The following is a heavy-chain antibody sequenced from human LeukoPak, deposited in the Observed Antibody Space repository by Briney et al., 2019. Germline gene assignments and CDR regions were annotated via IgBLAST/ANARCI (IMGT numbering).Heavy chain of an antibody. D-gene: IGHD3-9*01. J-gene: IGHJ6*03. CDR2: IYFSGKT. Sequence: SETLSLTCTVSGGSISNSIYSWGWIRQAPGKGLEWIGNIYFSGKTYYNPSLKSRVTISVDTSKNRISLKVTSVTAADTAVFYCARARLKSRFDPRYSYMDVGGKGTTVTVSS. CDR1: GGSISNSIYS. CDR3: ARARLKSRFDPRYSYMDV. V-gene: IGHV4-39*01.